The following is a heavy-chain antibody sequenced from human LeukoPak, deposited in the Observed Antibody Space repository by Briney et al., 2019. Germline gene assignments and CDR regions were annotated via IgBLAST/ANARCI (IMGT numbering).Heavy chain of an antibody. D-gene: IGHD2-2*02. V-gene: IGHV1-8*03. CDR1: GYTFTSYD. Sequence: ASVKVSCKASGYTFTSYDINWVRQATGQGLEWMGWMNPNSGNTGYAQKFQGRVTITRNTSISTAYMELSSLRSEDTAVYYCARGLRGCSSTSCYTGTGYYMDVWGKGTTVTVSS. CDR2: MNPNSGNT. CDR3: ARGLRGCSSTSCYTGTGYYMDV. J-gene: IGHJ6*03.